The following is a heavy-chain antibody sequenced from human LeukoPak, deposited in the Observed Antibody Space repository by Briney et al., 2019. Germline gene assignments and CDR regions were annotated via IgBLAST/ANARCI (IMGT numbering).Heavy chain of an antibody. V-gene: IGHV1-2*02. D-gene: IGHD3-3*01. CDR1: GYTFTGYY. CDR3: ARVDVLRFLEWYFDY. Sequence: ASVKVSCKASGYTFTGYYMHWVGQAPGQGLEWMGWINPNSGGTNYAQKFQGRVTMTRDTSISTAYMELSRLRSDDTAVYYCARVDVLRFLEWYFDYWGQGTLVTVSS. J-gene: IGHJ4*02. CDR2: INPNSGGT.